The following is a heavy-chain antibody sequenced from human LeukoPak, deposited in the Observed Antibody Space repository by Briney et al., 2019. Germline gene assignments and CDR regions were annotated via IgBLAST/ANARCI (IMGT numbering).Heavy chain of an antibody. D-gene: IGHD3-10*01. CDR1: GFNFDDYA. Sequence: GGSLRLSCAASGFNFDDYAMHWVRQAPGKGLEWVSAISGSGGSTYYADSVKGRFTISRDNSKNTLYLQMNSLRAEDTAVYYCAKVMTRTMVRGVPPSDYWGQGTLVTVSS. J-gene: IGHJ4*02. CDR3: AKVMTRTMVRGVPPSDY. CDR2: ISGSGGST. V-gene: IGHV3-23*01.